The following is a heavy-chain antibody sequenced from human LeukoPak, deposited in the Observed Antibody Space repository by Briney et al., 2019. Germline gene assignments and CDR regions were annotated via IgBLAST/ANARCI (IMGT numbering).Heavy chain of an antibody. Sequence: GGSLRLSCAASVFTFSSYAMSWVRQAPGKGLEWVSAISGSGGSTYYADSVKGRFTISRDNSKNTLYLQMNSLRAEDTAVYYCAKDSIQLWYTPLWRYWGQGTLVTVSS. V-gene: IGHV3-23*01. CDR3: AKDSIQLWYTPLWRY. D-gene: IGHD5-18*01. CDR1: VFTFSSYA. CDR2: ISGSGGST. J-gene: IGHJ4*02.